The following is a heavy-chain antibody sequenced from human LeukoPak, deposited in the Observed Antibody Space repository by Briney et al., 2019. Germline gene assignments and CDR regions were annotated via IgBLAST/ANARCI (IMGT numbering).Heavy chain of an antibody. CDR3: ALIGRDYPDY. CDR2: IDWDDDK. Sequence: SGPTLVNPTQTLTLTCTFSGFSLSTSGMCVSWIRQPPEKALEWLARIDWDDDKYYSTSLKTRLTISKDTSKNQVVLTMTNMDPVDTATYYCALIGRDYPDYWGQGTLVTVSS. CDR1: GFSLSTSGMC. V-gene: IGHV2-70*11. J-gene: IGHJ4*02. D-gene: IGHD1-1*01.